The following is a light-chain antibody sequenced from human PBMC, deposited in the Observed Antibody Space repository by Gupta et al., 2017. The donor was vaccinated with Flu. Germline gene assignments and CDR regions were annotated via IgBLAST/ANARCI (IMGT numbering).Light chain of an antibody. CDR1: QSISSY. CDR2: AAS. Sequence: DIQMTQSPSSLSASVGDRVTITCRASQSISSYLNWYQQKPGKAPKLLIYAASSLQSGVPSRFSGSGSGTDFTRTISSLKPEDFATDYCQQRYRTQPYTFGQGTKLEIK. J-gene: IGKJ2*01. CDR3: QQRYRTQPYT. V-gene: IGKV1-39*01.